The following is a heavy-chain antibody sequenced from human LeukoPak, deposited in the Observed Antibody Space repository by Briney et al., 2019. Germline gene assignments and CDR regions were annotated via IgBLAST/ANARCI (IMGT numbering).Heavy chain of an antibody. J-gene: IGHJ6*02. CDR1: GFTFSSYS. D-gene: IGHD1-7*01. CDR3: ASFNWNYGYYGMDV. V-gene: IGHV3-21*01. Sequence: PGGSLRLSCAASGFTFSSYSMNWVRQAPGKGLEWVSSISGSSSYIYYADSVKGRFTISRDNAKNSLYLQMNSLRAEDTAVYYCASFNWNYGYYGMDVWGQGTTVSVSS. CDR2: ISGSSSYI.